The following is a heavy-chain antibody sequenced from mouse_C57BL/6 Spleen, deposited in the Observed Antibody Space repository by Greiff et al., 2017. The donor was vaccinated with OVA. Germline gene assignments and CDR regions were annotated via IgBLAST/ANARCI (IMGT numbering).Heavy chain of an antibody. CDR3: AGNYDYDGYAMDY. V-gene: IGHV1-54*01. CDR1: GYAFTNYL. J-gene: IGHJ4*01. D-gene: IGHD2-4*01. CDR2: INPGSGGT. Sequence: LVESGAELVRPGTSVKLSCKASGYAFTNYLIEWVKQRPGQGLEWIGVINPGSGGTNYNEKFKGKATLTADKSSSTAYMQLSSLTSEDSAVYFCAGNYDYDGYAMDYWGQGTSVTVSS.